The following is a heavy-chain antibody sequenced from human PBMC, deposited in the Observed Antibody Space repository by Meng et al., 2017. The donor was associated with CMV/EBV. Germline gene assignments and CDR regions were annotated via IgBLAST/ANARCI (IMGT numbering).Heavy chain of an antibody. CDR1: GGSISSSSYY. D-gene: IGHD6-13*01. J-gene: IGHJ4*02. CDR3: ARHKGASSSWRGGFDY. Sequence: GSLRLSCTVSGGSISSSSYYWGWIRQPPGKGLEWIGSIYYSGSTYYNPSLKSRVTISVETSKNQFSLKLSSVTAADTAVYYCARHKGASSSWRGGFDYWGQGTLVTVSS. V-gene: IGHV4-39*01. CDR2: IYYSGST.